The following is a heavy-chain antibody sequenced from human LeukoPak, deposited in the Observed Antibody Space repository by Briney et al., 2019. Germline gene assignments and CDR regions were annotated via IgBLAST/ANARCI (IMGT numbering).Heavy chain of an antibody. J-gene: IGHJ5*02. Sequence: PGGSLRLSCAASGFTFSSDAMTWVRQAPGKGLEWVSTITGSDDRTYYADSVKGRFTISRDSSKNTLYLQMNSLRVEDTAVYYCARRGSGSWYGGWFDPWGQGTLVTVSS. CDR2: ITGSDDRT. V-gene: IGHV3-23*01. CDR3: ARRGSGSWYGGWFDP. CDR1: GFTFSSDA. D-gene: IGHD6-13*01.